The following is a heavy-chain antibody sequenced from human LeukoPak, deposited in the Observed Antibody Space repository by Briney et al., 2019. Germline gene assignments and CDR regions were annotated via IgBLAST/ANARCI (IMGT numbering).Heavy chain of an antibody. V-gene: IGHV3-7*01. CDR1: GFSFSSYW. CDR3: ARDYYYYYMDV. J-gene: IGHJ6*03. CDR2: IKQDGSEK. Sequence: GGSLRLSCAASGFSFSSYWMSWVRQAPGKGLEWVANIKQDGSEKYYVDSVKGRFTISRDNAKNSLYLQMNSLRAEDTAVYYCARDYYYYYMDVWGKGTTVTISS.